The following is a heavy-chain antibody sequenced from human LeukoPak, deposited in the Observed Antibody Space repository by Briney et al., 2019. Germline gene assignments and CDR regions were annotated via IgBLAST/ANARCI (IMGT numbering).Heavy chain of an antibody. CDR3: ARTHGIAVTYYFDY. Sequence: GGSLRLSCAASGFTFSSYAMHWVRQAPGKGLEWVAVISYDGSNKYYADSVKGRFTISRDNSKNTLYLQMNSLRAEDTAVYYCARTHGIAVTYYFDYWGQGTLVTVSS. CDR1: GFTFSSYA. D-gene: IGHD6-19*01. V-gene: IGHV3-30-3*01. J-gene: IGHJ4*02. CDR2: ISYDGSNK.